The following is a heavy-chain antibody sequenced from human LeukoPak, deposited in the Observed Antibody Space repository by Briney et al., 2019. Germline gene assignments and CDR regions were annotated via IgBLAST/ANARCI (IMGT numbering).Heavy chain of an antibody. CDR1: GGSISTYY. J-gene: IGHJ3*02. V-gene: IGHV4-4*07. D-gene: IGHD3-22*01. CDR3: ARGRAYYDSTGYFI. Sequence: SDTLSLTCTVPGGSISTYYWTWMRQPAGKGLEWIGHICTSGSTNYNPSLKSRVTVSVDTSKSQFSLKLSSVTAADTAVYYCARGRAYYDSTGYFIWGQGTMISVSS. CDR2: ICTSGST.